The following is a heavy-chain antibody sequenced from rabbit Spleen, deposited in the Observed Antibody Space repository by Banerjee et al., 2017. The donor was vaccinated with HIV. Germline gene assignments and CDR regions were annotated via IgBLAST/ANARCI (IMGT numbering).Heavy chain of an antibody. V-gene: IGHV1S7*01. D-gene: IGHD4-1*01. CDR3: VRDPGSSSWGSRLDL. CDR1: GFTISNYW. J-gene: IGHJ3*01. Sequence: QLEESGGRLVQPGGSLTLSCKAYGFTISNYWMNWVRQAPGKGLEWIGYIDPIFGVSYYATWVNGRFTISSHDAQNTLYLQLNSLTVADTATYFCVRDPGSSSWGSRLDLWGQGTLVTVS. CDR2: IDPIFGVS.